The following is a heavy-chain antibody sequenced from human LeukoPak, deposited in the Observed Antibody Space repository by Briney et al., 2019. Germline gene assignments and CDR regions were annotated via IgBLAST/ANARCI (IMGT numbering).Heavy chain of an antibody. CDR2: ISAYNGNT. CDR1: GYTFTSYG. D-gene: IGHD1-26*01. J-gene: IGHJ4*02. CDR3: ARDYSGSYSFDY. Sequence: ASVKVSCKASGYTFTSYGISWVRQAPGQGLEWMGWISAYNGNTNYAQKLQGRVTMTTDTSTSTAYMELSSLRSEDTAVYYCARDYSGSYSFDYWGQGTLVTVSS. V-gene: IGHV1-18*01.